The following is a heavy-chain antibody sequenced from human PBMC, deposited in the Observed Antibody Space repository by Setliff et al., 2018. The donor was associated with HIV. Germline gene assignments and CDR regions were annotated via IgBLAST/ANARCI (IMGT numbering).Heavy chain of an antibody. CDR3: ARILGSHYYYGMDV. CDR1: GGSISTSSYY. D-gene: IGHD6-19*01. V-gene: IGHV4-30-4*08. CDR2: IFYSGST. J-gene: IGHJ6*02. Sequence: SETLSLTCTVSGGSISTSSYYWGWVRQPPGKGLEWIGFIFYSGSTHQNPSLKSRVTISVDSSKNHFSLILSSVTAADTAVYFCARILGSHYYYGMDVWGPGTTVTVSS.